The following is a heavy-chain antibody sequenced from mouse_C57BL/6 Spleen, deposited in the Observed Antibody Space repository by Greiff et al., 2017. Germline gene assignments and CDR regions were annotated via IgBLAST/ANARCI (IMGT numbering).Heavy chain of an antibody. CDR3: ARNYDSQGMDY. V-gene: IGHV2-6*02. J-gene: IGHJ4*01. D-gene: IGHD2-12*01. CDR1: GFSLTSYG. CDR2: IWSDGST. Sequence: VMLVESGPGLVAPSQSLSITCTVSGFSLTSYGVHWVRQPPGKGLEWLVVIWSDGSTTYDSALKSRLSISKENSKSQVFLKMNSLQTDDTTMYYCARNYDSQGMDYWGQGTPVTVSS.